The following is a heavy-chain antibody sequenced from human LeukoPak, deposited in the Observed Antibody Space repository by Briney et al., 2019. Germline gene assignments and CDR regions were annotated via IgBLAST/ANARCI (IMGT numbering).Heavy chain of an antibody. Sequence: PSETLSLTCTVSGGSISSSSYYWGWIRQPPGKGLEWIGSIYYSGSTYYNPSLKSRVTISVDTSKNQFSLKLSSVTAADTAVYYCARHIPGSTAMVPYYFDYWGQGTLVTVSS. CDR1: GGSISSSSYY. CDR2: IYYSGST. CDR3: ARHIPGSTAMVPYYFDY. D-gene: IGHD5-18*01. J-gene: IGHJ4*02. V-gene: IGHV4-39*01.